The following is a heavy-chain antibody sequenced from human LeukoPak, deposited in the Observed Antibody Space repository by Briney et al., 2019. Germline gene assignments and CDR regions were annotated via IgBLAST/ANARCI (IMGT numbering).Heavy chain of an antibody. CDR1: GFTFSSYS. CDR2: ISSSSRTI. CDR3: ARRSYGSGSPRPFDY. Sequence: HPGGSLRLSCAASGFTFSSYSMNWVRQAPGKGLEWISYISSSSRTIYYADSVKGRFTISRDNAKNSLYLQMNSLRAEDTAVYYCARRSYGSGSPRPFDYWGQGTPVTVSS. D-gene: IGHD3-10*01. J-gene: IGHJ4*02. V-gene: IGHV3-48*01.